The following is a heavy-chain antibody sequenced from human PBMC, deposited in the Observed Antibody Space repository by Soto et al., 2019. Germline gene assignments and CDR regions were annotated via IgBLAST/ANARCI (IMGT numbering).Heavy chain of an antibody. CDR2: IHGSGST. Sequence: EVQLLESGGGLIQPGGSLRLSCAASGFSFNSYAMSWVRQAPGKGLERVSSIHGSGSTYYVDSVKGRFTISRDNSKNTLDLQMSSPRVADTAVYYCAKDYYFDSWGQGTLVTVSS. J-gene: IGHJ4*02. CDR1: GFSFNSYA. CDR3: AKDYYFDS. V-gene: IGHV3-23*01.